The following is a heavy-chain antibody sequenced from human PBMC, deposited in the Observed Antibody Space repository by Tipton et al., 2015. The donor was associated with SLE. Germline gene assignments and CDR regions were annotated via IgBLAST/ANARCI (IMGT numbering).Heavy chain of an antibody. D-gene: IGHD4-23*01. V-gene: IGHV3-48*01. CDR2: ISSSSSTI. CDR1: GFTFSSYS. Sequence: SLRLSCAASGFTFSSYSMNWVRQAPGKGLEWVSYISSSSSTIYYADSVKGRFTISRDNAKNSLYLQMNSLRAEDTAVYYCARRIGGSADYWGQGTLVTVSS. CDR3: ARRIGGSADY. J-gene: IGHJ4*02.